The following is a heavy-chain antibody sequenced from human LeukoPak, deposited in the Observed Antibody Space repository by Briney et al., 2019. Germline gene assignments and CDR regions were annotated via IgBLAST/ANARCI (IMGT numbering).Heavy chain of an antibody. CDR3: ARHSGPGGAYFDD. CDR2: INHSGST. CDR1: GGSFSGYY. J-gene: IGHJ4*02. D-gene: IGHD5-12*01. Sequence: SETLSLTCAVYGGSFSGYYWSWLRQPPGKGLEWIGEINHSGSTNYNPSLKSRVTISVGTSKNQCSLKLSSMAAADTAVYYCARHSGPGGAYFDDWGQGTLVTVSS. V-gene: IGHV4-34*01.